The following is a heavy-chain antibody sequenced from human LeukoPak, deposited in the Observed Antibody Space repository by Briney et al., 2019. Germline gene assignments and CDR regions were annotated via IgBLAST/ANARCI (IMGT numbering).Heavy chain of an antibody. Sequence: GGSLRLSCAAPGFTFSSYAMSWVRQAPGKGLEWVSAISGSGGSTYYTDSVKGRFTISRDNSRDTLYLQMNSLRAEDTAVYYCARGRSLGATRSFDYWGQGTLVTVSS. V-gene: IGHV3-23*01. CDR1: GFTFSSYA. D-gene: IGHD1-26*01. CDR2: ISGSGGST. J-gene: IGHJ4*02. CDR3: ARGRSLGATRSFDY.